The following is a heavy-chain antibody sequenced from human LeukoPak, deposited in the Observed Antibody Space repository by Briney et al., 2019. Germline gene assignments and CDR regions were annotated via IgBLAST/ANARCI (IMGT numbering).Heavy chain of an antibody. D-gene: IGHD3-3*01. CDR3: ARGFSSYDFWSGYYPEFDY. Sequence: SQTLSLTCAISRDSVSSNSAAWNWIRQSPSRGLEWLGRTYYRSKWYNDYAVSVKSRITINPDTSKNQFSLQLNSVTPEDTAVYYCARGFSSYDFWSGYYPEFDYWGQGTLVTVSS. J-gene: IGHJ4*02. V-gene: IGHV6-1*01. CDR1: RDSVSSNSAA. CDR2: TYYRSKWYN.